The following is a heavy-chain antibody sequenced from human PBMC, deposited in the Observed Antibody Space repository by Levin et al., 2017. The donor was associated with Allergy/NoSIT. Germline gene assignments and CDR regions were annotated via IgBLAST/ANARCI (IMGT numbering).Heavy chain of an antibody. CDR3: ARMRKDCSRTSCYGGYAFDS. V-gene: IGHV2-70*01. CDR1: GFSLSTSGMC. J-gene: IGHJ3*02. Sequence: SGPTLVKPTQTLTLTCTFSGFSLSTSGMCVSWIRQPPGKALEWLALIDWDDDKYYSTSLKTRLAISKDTSKNQVVLTMTNMDPVDTATYYCARMRKDCSRTSCYGGYAFDSWGQGTMVTVSS. CDR2: IDWDDDK. D-gene: IGHD2-2*01.